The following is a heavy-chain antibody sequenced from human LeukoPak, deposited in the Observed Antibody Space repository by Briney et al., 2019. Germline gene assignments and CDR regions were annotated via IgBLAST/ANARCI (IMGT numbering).Heavy chain of an antibody. V-gene: IGHV1-2*02. CDR3: ARQRVAAAGPNWFDP. J-gene: IGHJ5*02. CDR2: INPNSGGT. CDR1: GYTFTGYY. Sequence: GASVKVSCKASGYTFTGYYMHWARQAPGQGLEWMGWINPNSGGTNYAQKFQGRVTMTRDTSISTAYMELSRLKSDDTAVYYCARQRVAAAGPNWFDPWGQGTLVTVSS. D-gene: IGHD6-13*01.